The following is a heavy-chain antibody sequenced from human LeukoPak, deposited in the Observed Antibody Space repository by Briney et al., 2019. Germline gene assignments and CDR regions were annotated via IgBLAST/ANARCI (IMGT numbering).Heavy chain of an antibody. CDR1: GFTFSRYY. CDR3: TRVFVGNEYSSSGY. V-gene: IGHV3-74*01. CDR2: INSDGSST. Sequence: GGSLRLSCAASGFTFSRYYMHWVRQAPGKGLVWVSRINSDGSSTTYADSVKGRFTISRDNAKNTLYLQMNSLKVEDTAVYYYTRVFVGNEYSSSGYWGHRTLVTVSS. D-gene: IGHD6-13*01. J-gene: IGHJ4*01.